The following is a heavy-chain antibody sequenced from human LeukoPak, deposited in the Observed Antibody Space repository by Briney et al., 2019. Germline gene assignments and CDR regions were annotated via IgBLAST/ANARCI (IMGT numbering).Heavy chain of an antibody. V-gene: IGHV1-2*02. CDR3: ARGYYDSSDYEYFQH. CDR1: GYTLTELS. J-gene: IGHJ1*01. Sequence: GASVKVSCKVSGYTLTELSMHWVRQAPGQGLEWMGWINPNSGGTNSAQKFQGRVTMTRDTSIITAYMELSRLRSDDTAVYFCARGYYDSSDYEYFQHWGQGTLVTVSS. CDR2: INPNSGGT. D-gene: IGHD3-22*01.